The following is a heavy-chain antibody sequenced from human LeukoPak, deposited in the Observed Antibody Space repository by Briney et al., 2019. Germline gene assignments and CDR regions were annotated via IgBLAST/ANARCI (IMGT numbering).Heavy chain of an antibody. Sequence: GGSLRLSCAASGFTFSSYAMSWVRQAPGKGLEWVSAISGSGGSTYYADSVKGRFTISRDNSKNTLYLQMNSLRAEDTAVYYCAKRSGGSGSYYNQYFQHWGQGTLVTVSS. V-gene: IGHV3-23*01. D-gene: IGHD3-10*01. CDR1: GFTFSSYA. CDR2: ISGSGGST. J-gene: IGHJ1*01. CDR3: AKRSGGSGSYYNQYFQH.